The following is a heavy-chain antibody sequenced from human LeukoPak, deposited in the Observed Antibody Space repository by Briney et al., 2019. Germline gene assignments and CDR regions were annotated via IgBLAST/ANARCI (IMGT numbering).Heavy chain of an antibody. CDR2: INHSGST. V-gene: IGHV4-34*01. CDR3: ATRPDIASTGPGWFDP. Sequence: SGTLSLACAVYGGSFSGYYWSWIRQPPGKGLEWIGEINHSGSTNYNSSLKSRVTISVDTSKNQFSLTLSSVTAADTAVYYCATRPDIASTGPGWFDPWGQGTLVTVSS. CDR1: GGSFSGYY. D-gene: IGHD6-13*01. J-gene: IGHJ5*02.